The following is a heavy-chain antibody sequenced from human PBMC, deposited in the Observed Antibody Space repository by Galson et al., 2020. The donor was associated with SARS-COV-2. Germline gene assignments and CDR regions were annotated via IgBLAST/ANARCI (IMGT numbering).Heavy chain of an antibody. CDR2: ISNDGSNK. Sequence: GESLKISCAASGFTFSSYGMHWVRQAPGKGLEWVAVISNDGSNKFYGDSVKGRFTISRDNSKNTLYLQMNSLRAENTAVYYCAKVEGHDYLAAFDYWGQGTQVTVSS. D-gene: IGHD5-12*01. CDR3: AKVEGHDYLAAFDY. V-gene: IGHV3-30*18. J-gene: IGHJ4*02. CDR1: GFTFSSYG.